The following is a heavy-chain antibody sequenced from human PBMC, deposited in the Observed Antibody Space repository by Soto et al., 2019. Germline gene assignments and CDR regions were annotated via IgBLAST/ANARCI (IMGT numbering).Heavy chain of an antibody. CDR3: ARGRALYHDFWSGYYTYGMDV. Sequence: SETLSLTCAVYGGSFSGYYWSWIRQPPGKGLEWIGEINHSGSTNYNPSLKSRVTISVDTSKNQFSLKLSSVTAADTAVYYCARGRALYHDFWSGYYTYGMDVWGQGTTVTGSS. D-gene: IGHD3-3*01. V-gene: IGHV4-34*01. CDR1: GGSFSGYY. J-gene: IGHJ6*02. CDR2: INHSGST.